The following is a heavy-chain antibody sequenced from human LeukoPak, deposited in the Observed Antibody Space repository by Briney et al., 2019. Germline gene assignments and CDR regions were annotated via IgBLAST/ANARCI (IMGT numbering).Heavy chain of an antibody. V-gene: IGHV3-30*03. CDR1: KFVFSSYG. D-gene: IGHD3-22*01. J-gene: IGHJ4*02. CDR2: ISYEGSNK. Sequence: TGGSLRLSCAASKFVFSSYGMHWVRQAPGKGLEWVAVISYEGSNKYYADSVKGRFTISRDNSKNTLYLQMNSLRAEDTAVYYCARSYYYDSSHTVDYWGQGTLVTVSS. CDR3: ARSYYYDSSHTVDY.